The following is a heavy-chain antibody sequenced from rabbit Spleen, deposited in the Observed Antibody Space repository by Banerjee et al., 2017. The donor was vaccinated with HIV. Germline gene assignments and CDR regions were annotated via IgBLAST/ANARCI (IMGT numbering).Heavy chain of an antibody. CDR2: INIVTGKS. CDR3: ARDRDTGSAAYDLNL. D-gene: IGHD1-1*01. J-gene: IGHJ4*01. Sequence: EQLEESGGGLVQPEGSLTLTCKASGVSFSDKDVMCWVRQAPGKGLDWISCINIVTGKSVYASWAKGRFIMSRTSSTKVTLQMTSLTAADTATYFCARDRDTGSAAYDLNLWGQGTLVTVS. CDR1: GVSFSDKDV. V-gene: IGHV1S45*01.